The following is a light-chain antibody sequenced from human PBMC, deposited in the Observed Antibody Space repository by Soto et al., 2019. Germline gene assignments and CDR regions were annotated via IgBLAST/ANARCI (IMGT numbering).Light chain of an antibody. CDR2: EVS. J-gene: IGLJ2*01. Sequence: QSALTQPPSASGSPGQSVTVSCTGTSSDVGGYNFVFWYQQHPGKAPKLMIYEVSQRPSGVPDRFSGSKSGNTASLTVSGLQADDEGDYYCSSYAGGNNLVFGGGTKSPS. V-gene: IGLV2-8*01. CDR3: SSYAGGNNLV. CDR1: SSDVGGYNF.